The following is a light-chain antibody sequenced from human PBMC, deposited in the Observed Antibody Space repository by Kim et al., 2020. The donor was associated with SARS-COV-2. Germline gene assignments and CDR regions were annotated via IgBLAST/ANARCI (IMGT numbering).Light chain of an antibody. V-gene: IGLV3-1*01. Sequence: SYELTQPPSVSVSPGQTASITCSGDKLGDKYACWYQQKPGQSPVLVIYQDNKRPSGIPERFSGSNSGNTATLTLSGTQAMDEADYYCLALDTSTVVFGG. CDR3: LALDTSTVV. CDR1: KLGDKY. J-gene: IGLJ2*01. CDR2: QDN.